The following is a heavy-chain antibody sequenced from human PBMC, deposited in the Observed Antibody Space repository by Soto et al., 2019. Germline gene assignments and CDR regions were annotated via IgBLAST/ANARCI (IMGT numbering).Heavy chain of an antibody. J-gene: IGHJ6*02. CDR1: GGTFSSYA. D-gene: IGHD2-15*01. Sequence: QVQLVQSGAEVKKPGSSVKVSCKASGGTFSSYAISWVRQAPGQGLEWMGGIIPIFGTANYAQKFQGRVTITADESTSTAYMELSSLGSEDTSVYYCARTRYCSGGSCLVPYYYGMDVWGQGTTVTVSS. V-gene: IGHV1-69*01. CDR2: IIPIFGTA. CDR3: ARTRYCSGGSCLVPYYYGMDV.